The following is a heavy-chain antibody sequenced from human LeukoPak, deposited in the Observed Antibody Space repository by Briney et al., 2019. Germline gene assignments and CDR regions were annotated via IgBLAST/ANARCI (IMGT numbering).Heavy chain of an antibody. V-gene: IGHV3-7*03. D-gene: IGHD6-25*01. J-gene: IGHJ4*02. CDR2: IKQDGSEK. CDR1: GFTFSSYA. Sequence: PGGSLRPSCAASGFTFSSYAMTWVRQAPGKGLEWVANIKQDGSEKQYVDSVKGRFAISRDNAKKSLYLQINTLRAEDTAVYYCVRGPHIAATSYWGQGTLVTVSS. CDR3: VRGPHIAATSY.